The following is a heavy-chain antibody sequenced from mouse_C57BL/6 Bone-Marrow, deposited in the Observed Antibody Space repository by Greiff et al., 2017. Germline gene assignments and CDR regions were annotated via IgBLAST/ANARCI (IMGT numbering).Heavy chain of an antibody. V-gene: IGHV1-55*01. J-gene: IGHJ2*01. CDR2: IYPGSGST. CDR1: GYTFTSYW. D-gene: IGHD2-12*01. CDR3: ARAIFYDGVPYYFDY. Sequence: QVQLQQPGAELVKPGASVKMSCKASGYTFTSYWITWVKQRPGQGLEWIGDIYPGSGSTNYNEKFKSKATLTVDTSSSTAYMQLSSLTSEDSAVYYCARAIFYDGVPYYFDYWGQGTTLTVSS.